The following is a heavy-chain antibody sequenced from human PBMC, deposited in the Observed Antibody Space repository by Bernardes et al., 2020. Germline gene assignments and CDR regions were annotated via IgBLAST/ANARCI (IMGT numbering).Heavy chain of an antibody. J-gene: IGHJ6*04. CDR3: ARDEGVGYCSSTSCYGVYYYYGMDV. Sequence: GGSLRLSRAASGFTFSSYSMNWVRQAPGKGLEWVSYISSSSSTIYYADSVKGRFTISRDNAKNSLYLQMNSLRDEDTAVYYCARDEGVGYCSSTSCYGVYYYYGMDVWGKGTTVTVSS. CDR1: GFTFSSYS. D-gene: IGHD2-2*01. CDR2: ISSSSSTI. V-gene: IGHV3-48*02.